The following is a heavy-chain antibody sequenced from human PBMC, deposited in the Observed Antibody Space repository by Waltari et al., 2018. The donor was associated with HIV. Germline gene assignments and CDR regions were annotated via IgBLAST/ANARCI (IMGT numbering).Heavy chain of an antibody. Sequence: EVHVVESGVGPIKPGGSLSVSCVGSGLRVSVNYMTWVRQAPGKGLEWVSVIYSGGSTYYADSVKGRFTISRDSAKNTVYLQMNSLRVEDTAKYYCARDRSQYYGMDVWGQGTEVTVSS. CDR1: GLRVSVNY. CDR3: ARDRSQYYGMDV. V-gene: IGHV3-53*01. D-gene: IGHD3-16*01. J-gene: IGHJ6*02. CDR2: IYSGGST.